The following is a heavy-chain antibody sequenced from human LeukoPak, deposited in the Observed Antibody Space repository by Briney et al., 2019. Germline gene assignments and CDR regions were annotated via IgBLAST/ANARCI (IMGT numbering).Heavy chain of an antibody. CDR3: ARDRYGSGSYVDY. CDR2: INHSGST. J-gene: IGHJ4*02. V-gene: IGHV4-34*01. Sequence: PSETLSLTGAAYGGSCSGYYWSWIRQPPGKGLEWSGEINHSGSTNYNPSLKSRVTISVDTSKNQFSLKLSSVTAADTAVYYCARDRYGSGSYVDYWGQGTLVTVSS. D-gene: IGHD3-10*01. CDR1: GGSCSGYY.